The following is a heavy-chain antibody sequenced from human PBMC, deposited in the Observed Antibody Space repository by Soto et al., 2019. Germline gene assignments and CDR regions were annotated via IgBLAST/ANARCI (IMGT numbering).Heavy chain of an antibody. J-gene: IGHJ6*02. CDR2: MHESGDT. D-gene: IGHD3-22*01. CDR1: GGFISSSSYY. V-gene: IGHV4-39*07. Sequence: SETLSLTCSVSGGFISSSSYYWDWIRQPPGKGLEWIASMHESGDTHYNPSLKSRVTISVDKSKNQFSLKLSSVTAADTAVYYCARSPDSSGYYPRRYYYGMDVWGQGTTVTVSS. CDR3: ARSPDSSGYYPRRYYYGMDV.